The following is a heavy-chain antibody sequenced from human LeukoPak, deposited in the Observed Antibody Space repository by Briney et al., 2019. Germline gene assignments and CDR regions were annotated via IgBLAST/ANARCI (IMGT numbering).Heavy chain of an antibody. J-gene: IGHJ4*02. Sequence: PSETLSLTCTVSVGSISSYYWSWIRQPPGKGLEWIGYIYYSGSTNYNPSLKSRVTISVDTSKNQFSLKLSSVTAADTAMYYCASGFWSGYYYWDYWGQGSLVTVSS. CDR3: ASGFWSGYYYWDY. CDR1: VGSISSYY. D-gene: IGHD3-3*01. CDR2: IYYSGST. V-gene: IGHV4-59*01.